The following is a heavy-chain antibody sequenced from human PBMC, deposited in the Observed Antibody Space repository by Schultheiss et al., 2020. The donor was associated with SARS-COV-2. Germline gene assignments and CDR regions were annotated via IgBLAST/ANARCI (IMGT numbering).Heavy chain of an antibody. Sequence: SQTLSLTCTVSGGSISSGGYYWSWIRQHPGKGLEWIGYIYSSGIKFYNPSLKSRVTISVDTSKNHFSLNLSSVTAADTAVYYCARRDNYYGSGSYNNWFDPWGQGTLVTVYS. D-gene: IGHD3-10*01. CDR1: GGSISSGGYY. CDR2: IYSSGIK. V-gene: IGHV4-31*03. J-gene: IGHJ5*02. CDR3: ARRDNYYGSGSYNNWFDP.